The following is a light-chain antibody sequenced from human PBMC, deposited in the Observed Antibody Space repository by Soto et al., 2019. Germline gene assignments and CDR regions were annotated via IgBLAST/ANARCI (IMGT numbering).Light chain of an antibody. Sequence: DIQMTQSPSAMSASVGDRVTITCRASQGISNYLDWFQQKPGKVPKRLIYAASSLQSGVPSRFSGSGYGTDFTLTIDTLQPDDFASYYCQQTRSGITFGQGTRLEIK. CDR1: QGISNY. CDR3: QQTRSGIT. CDR2: AAS. J-gene: IGKJ5*01. V-gene: IGKV1-17*03.